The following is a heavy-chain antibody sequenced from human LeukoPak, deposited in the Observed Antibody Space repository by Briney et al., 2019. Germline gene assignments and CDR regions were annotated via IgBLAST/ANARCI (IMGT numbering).Heavy chain of an antibody. V-gene: IGHV3-23*01. CDR3: AKGAEIDH. CDR1: GFNFNNFG. Sequence: PGGSLRLSCAASGFNFNNFGMRWVRQAPGKGLEWLSAMTGPADTTYYAESVKGRFTISRDYSKSMVFLQMNSLRVEDTAIYYCAKGAEIDHWGQGTLVTVSS. CDR2: MTGPADTT. J-gene: IGHJ4*02.